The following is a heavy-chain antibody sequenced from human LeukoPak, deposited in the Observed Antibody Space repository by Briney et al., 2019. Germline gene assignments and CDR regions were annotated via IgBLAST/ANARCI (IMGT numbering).Heavy chain of an antibody. J-gene: IGHJ3*02. Sequence: SVKVSCKASGGTFSSYAISWVRQAPGQGLEWMGGIIPIFGTANYAQKFQGRVTITADESTSTAYMELSSLRSEDTAVYYCARSYGDYGDYLRLAFDIWGQGTMVTVSS. CDR2: IIPIFGTA. V-gene: IGHV1-69*13. D-gene: IGHD4-17*01. CDR3: ARSYGDYGDYLRLAFDI. CDR1: GGTFSSYA.